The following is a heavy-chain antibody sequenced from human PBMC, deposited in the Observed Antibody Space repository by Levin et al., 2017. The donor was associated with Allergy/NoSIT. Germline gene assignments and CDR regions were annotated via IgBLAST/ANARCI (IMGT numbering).Heavy chain of an antibody. CDR2: IYYSGST. D-gene: IGHD2-15*01. V-gene: IGHV4-39*07. Sequence: SETLSLTCSVSGGSISSSNNHWGWIRQPPGKGLEWIGSIYYSGSTYYNPSLKSRVTISVDTSKNQFSLKLSSVTAADTAVYYCARDQGEGGNYYFGVDYWGQGTLVTVSS. J-gene: IGHJ4*02. CDR1: GGSISSSNNH. CDR3: ARDQGEGGNYYFGVDY.